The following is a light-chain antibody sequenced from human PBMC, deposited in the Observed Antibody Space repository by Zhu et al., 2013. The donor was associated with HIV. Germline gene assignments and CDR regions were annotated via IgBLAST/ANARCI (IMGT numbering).Light chain of an antibody. J-gene: IGKJ1*01. V-gene: IGKV1-9*01. Sequence: DIQLTQSPSFLSASVGDRVTITCRASQDINRYLAWYQQKPGKAPKLLIYGASTLQIGVPSRFSGSGSGTEFTLTISSLQSEDFAVYYCQQYNNWPPWTFGQGTKVEIK. CDR3: QQYNNWPPWT. CDR2: GAS. CDR1: QDINRY.